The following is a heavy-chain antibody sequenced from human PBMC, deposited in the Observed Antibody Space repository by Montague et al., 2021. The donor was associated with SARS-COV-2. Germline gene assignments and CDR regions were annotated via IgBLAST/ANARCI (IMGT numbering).Heavy chain of an antibody. Sequence: SETLSLTCTVSGGSISSSNYYWDWIRQPPGKGLEWIGSIYDSGSTYYNPSLKSRVTISVDTSKNHFSLKLSSVTAADTAVYYCARRGRKLLPVATTIGGFDIRGQGTMVTVSS. D-gene: IGHD5-12*01. CDR1: GGSISSSNYY. CDR2: IYDSGST. V-gene: IGHV4-39*02. J-gene: IGHJ3*02. CDR3: ARRGRKLLPVATTIGGFDI.